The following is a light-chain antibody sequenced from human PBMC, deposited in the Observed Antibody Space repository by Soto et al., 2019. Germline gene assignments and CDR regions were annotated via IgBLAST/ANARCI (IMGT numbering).Light chain of an antibody. Sequence: SALTQPPSASGSPGQSVTISCTGTSSDVGGYNFVSWYQQYPGTAPKLMIYEVTKRPSGVPDRFSGSKSGNTASLTVSGLQAEDEADYYCSSYAGTVLFGGGTQLTVL. CDR1: SSDVGGYNF. J-gene: IGLJ2*01. CDR2: EVT. CDR3: SSYAGTVL. V-gene: IGLV2-8*01.